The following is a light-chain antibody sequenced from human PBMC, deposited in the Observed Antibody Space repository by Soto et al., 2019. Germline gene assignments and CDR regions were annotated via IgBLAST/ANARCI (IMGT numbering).Light chain of an antibody. CDR3: QQYDVSPPIT. CDR1: QSVSSY. CDR2: DAS. Sequence: EIVLTQSPATLSLSPGERATLSCRASQSVSSYLAWYQQKPGQAPRLLIYDASNRATGIPDRFSGSGSGTDFTLTISRLEPEDYAVYYCQQYDVSPPITFGQGTRLEI. V-gene: IGKV3-11*01. J-gene: IGKJ5*01.